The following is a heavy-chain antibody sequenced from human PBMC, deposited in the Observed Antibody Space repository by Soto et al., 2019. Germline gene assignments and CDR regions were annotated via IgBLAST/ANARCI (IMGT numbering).Heavy chain of an antibody. J-gene: IGHJ6*02. CDR2: LYNTGST. D-gene: IGHD5-18*01. Sequence: PGKGLEWIGYLYNTGSTIYNPSLKSRVTISVDTSKNQFSLKMNSVTAADTAVYYCAIKLWSYWGVDLYPLDVFVQGTTGT. V-gene: IGHV4-59*01. CDR3: AIKLWSYWGVDLYPLDV.